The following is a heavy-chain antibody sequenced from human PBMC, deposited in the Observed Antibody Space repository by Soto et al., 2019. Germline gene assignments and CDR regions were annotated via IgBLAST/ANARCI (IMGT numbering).Heavy chain of an antibody. V-gene: IGHV3-21*01. CDR3: ARVTLGYWSQSSGY. CDR1: GFTFSSYS. Sequence: EVQLVESGGGLVKPGGSLRLSCAASGFTFSSYSMNWVRQAPGKGLEWVSSISSSSSYIYYADSVKGRFTITRDNAKNSLYLQMNSLRAEDTAVYYCARVTLGYWSQSSGYWGQGTLVTVSS. D-gene: IGHD2-15*01. J-gene: IGHJ4*02. CDR2: ISSSSSYI.